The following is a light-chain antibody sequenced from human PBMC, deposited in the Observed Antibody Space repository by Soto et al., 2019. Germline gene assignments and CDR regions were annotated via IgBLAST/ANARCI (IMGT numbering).Light chain of an antibody. CDR1: QSVSSSF. CDR3: QQYGSSPQT. V-gene: IGKV3-20*01. CDR2: GAS. Sequence: EILLTQSPGTLSLSPGERTTLSCRASQSVSSSFLAWYQQKPGQAPRLLIYGASSRATGIPDRFSGSGSGTDFTLTISRLEPEDFAVYFCQQYGSSPQTFGQGTKVDNK. J-gene: IGKJ1*01.